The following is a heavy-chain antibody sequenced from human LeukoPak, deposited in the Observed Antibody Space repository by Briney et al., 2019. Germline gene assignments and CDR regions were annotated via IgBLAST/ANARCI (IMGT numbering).Heavy chain of an antibody. V-gene: IGHV3-23*01. J-gene: IGHJ4*02. CDR1: GFTFSSYA. CDR3: AKDQVGATAH. CDR2: ISGSGGST. Sequence: GGSLRLSCAASGFTFSSYAMSWVRQAPGKGLEWVSAISGSGGSTYYADSVKGRCTISRDNTKNTLYLQMNSLRAEDTAVYYCAKDQVGATAHWGQGTLVTVSS. D-gene: IGHD1-26*01.